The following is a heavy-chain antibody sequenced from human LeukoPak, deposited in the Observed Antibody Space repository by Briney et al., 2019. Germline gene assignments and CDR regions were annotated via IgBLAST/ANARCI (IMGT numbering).Heavy chain of an antibody. CDR3: AKASSSWYLGV. CDR2: TSYDGSNK. D-gene: IGHD6-13*01. Sequence: PGGSLRLSCTASGFTSSSYGMHWVRQAPGKGLEWVAVTSYDGSNKYYADSVKGRFTISRDNSKNTLYLQMNSLRAEDTAVYYCAKASSSWYLGVWGQGTLVTVSS. CDR1: GFTSSSYG. V-gene: IGHV3-30*18. J-gene: IGHJ4*02.